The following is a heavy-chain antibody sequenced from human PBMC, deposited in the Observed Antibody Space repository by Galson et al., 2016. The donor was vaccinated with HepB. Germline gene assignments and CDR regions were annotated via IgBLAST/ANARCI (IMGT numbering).Heavy chain of an antibody. D-gene: IGHD4-23*01. Sequence: LRLSCAASEFTFGDFWMTWVRQAPGKGLEWVASIKQDGSEKYYVDSVKGRFTISRDNGKNSLYLRMSRLRSDDTAVYRCATQDDYGGHSGWSYGLRSSWYFDLWGRGTLVSVSS. J-gene: IGHJ2*01. CDR2: IKQDGSEK. CDR3: ATQDDYGGHSGWSYGLRSSWYFDL. CDR1: EFTFGDFW. V-gene: IGHV3-7*01.